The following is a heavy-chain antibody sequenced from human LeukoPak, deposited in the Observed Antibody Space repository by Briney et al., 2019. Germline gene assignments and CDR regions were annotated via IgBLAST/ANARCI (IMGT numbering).Heavy chain of an antibody. CDR1: GFTFSDYD. V-gene: IGHV3-21*01. J-gene: IGHJ4*02. D-gene: IGHD1-26*01. CDR2: ISGRSSHT. Sequence: GGSLRLSCAASGFTFSDYDMNWIRQAPGKGLEWISAISGRSSHTYYGDSVKGRFTISRDNAKNSLYLQMNSLRAEDAAVYYCAKLGFVGASNYWGQGTLVTVSS. CDR3: AKLGFVGASNY.